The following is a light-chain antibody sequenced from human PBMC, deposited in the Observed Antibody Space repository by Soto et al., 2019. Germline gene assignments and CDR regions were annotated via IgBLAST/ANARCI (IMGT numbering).Light chain of an antibody. CDR1: QSVSSN. Sequence: EIVMTQSPAPLSVSPGERATLSCRASQSVSSNLAWYQQKPGQAPRLLIYGASTRATGIPARFSGSGSGTEFTLTISSLQSEDFAVDYCQQYNNWPLTFGGGTKVEIK. CDR2: GAS. J-gene: IGKJ4*01. V-gene: IGKV3-15*01. CDR3: QQYNNWPLT.